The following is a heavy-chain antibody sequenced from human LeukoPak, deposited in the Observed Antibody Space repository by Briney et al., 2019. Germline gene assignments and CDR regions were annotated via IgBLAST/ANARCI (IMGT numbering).Heavy chain of an antibody. V-gene: IGHV4-61*02. J-gene: IGHJ6*03. CDR1: GGSISSGSYY. D-gene: IGHD3-3*01. CDR3: ARVPLPTIFGGSAYYYYMDV. CDR2: IYTSGST. Sequence: PSETLSLTCTVSGGSISSGSYYWNWIRQPAGKGLEWIGRIYTSGSTEYNPSLKSRVTIAVDTSKNHFSLKLSSVTAADTAVYYCARVPLPTIFGGSAYYYYMDVWGKGTTVSVSS.